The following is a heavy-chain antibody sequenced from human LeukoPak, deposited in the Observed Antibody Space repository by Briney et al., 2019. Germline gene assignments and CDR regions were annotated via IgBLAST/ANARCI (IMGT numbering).Heavy chain of an antibody. CDR2: INPNSGGT. Sequence: ASVKVSCKASGYTFTGYYMHWVRQAPGQGLEWMGWINPNSGGTNYAQKFQGRVTMTRDTSISTAYMELSRLRSDDTAVYYCARYDILTGCYRGTGHDAFDIWGQGTMVTVSS. CDR1: GYTFTGYY. J-gene: IGHJ3*02. V-gene: IGHV1-2*02. CDR3: ARYDILTGCYRGTGHDAFDI. D-gene: IGHD3-9*01.